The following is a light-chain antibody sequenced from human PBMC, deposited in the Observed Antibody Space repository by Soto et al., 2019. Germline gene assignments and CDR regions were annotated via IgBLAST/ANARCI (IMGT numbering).Light chain of an antibody. CDR1: QIVSTY. V-gene: IGKV1-39*01. CDR2: AAS. J-gene: IGKJ1*01. CDR3: QQSYITPQT. Sequence: DIQMTQSPSSLSASVGDSVTITCRASQIVSTYLNWYQQKPGKAPKLLIYAASSLQSGVPSRFSGSGSGTDFTLTISSLQPEDFATYYCQQSYITPQTFGQGTKVDIK.